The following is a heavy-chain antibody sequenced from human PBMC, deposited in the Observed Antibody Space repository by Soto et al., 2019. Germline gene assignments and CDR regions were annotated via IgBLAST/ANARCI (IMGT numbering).Heavy chain of an antibody. CDR2: IYWDDDK. V-gene: IGHV2-5*02. CDR1: GFSLSISGVG. Sequence: QITLKESGPTLVKPTQTLTLTCTFSGFSLSISGVGVGWIRQPPGKALEWLALIYWDDDKRYIPSLKPRLTITKAASTNQVVLTMTTMDPVDTATYYCARLDCITPTCHVKNGFDIWGQGTMVTVSS. J-gene: IGHJ3*02. CDR3: ARLDCITPTCHVKNGFDI. D-gene: IGHD2-2*01.